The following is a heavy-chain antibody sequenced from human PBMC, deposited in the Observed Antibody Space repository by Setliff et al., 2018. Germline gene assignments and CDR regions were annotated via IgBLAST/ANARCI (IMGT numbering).Heavy chain of an antibody. Sequence: PGGSLRLSCAASGFTFSSYWMSWVRQAPGKGLEWVANIKQDGSEKDYVDSVKGRLTISRDNAKKTLYLQMNSLRAEDTAVYYCARGDVYSGSYYHFDYWGQGTLVTVSS. CDR1: GFTFSSYW. V-gene: IGHV3-7*01. CDR2: IKQDGSEK. D-gene: IGHD1-26*01. CDR3: ARGDVYSGSYYHFDY. J-gene: IGHJ4*02.